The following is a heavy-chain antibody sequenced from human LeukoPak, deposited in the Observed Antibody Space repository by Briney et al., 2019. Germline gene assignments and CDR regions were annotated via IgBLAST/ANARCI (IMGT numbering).Heavy chain of an antibody. CDR2: ISGSGGST. D-gene: IGHD3-10*01. CDR3: AKGRKVRGVIPPYYYYGMDV. J-gene: IGHJ6*02. CDR1: GFTFSSYA. Sequence: GGSLRLSCAASGFTFSSYAMSWVRQAPGKGLEWVSAISGSGGSTYYADSVKGRFTISRDNSKNTLYLQMNSLRAEDTAAYYCAKGRKVRGVIPPYYYYGMDVWGQGTTVTVSS. V-gene: IGHV3-23*01.